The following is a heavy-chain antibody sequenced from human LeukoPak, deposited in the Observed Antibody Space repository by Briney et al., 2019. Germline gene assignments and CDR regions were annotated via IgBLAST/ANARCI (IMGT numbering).Heavy chain of an antibody. CDR1: GFTFSNYW. V-gene: IGHV3-7*03. D-gene: IGHD3-9*01. CDR2: IKHDGRDK. Sequence: PGGSLRLSCAASGFTFSNYWMSWVRQAPGKGLEWVANIKHDGRDKHYVDSVKGRFTIARDSAKNSLNLQMNSLRAEDTAAYYCARGGNYDILTGYIFDCWGQGTLVTVSS. J-gene: IGHJ4*02. CDR3: ARGGNYDILTGYIFDC.